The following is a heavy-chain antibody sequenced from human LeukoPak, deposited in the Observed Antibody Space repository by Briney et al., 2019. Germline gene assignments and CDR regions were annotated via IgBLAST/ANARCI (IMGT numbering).Heavy chain of an antibody. V-gene: IGHV4-61*01. CDR3: AREVSSGWSLRGYYFDY. D-gene: IGHD6-19*01. J-gene: IGHJ4*02. CDR2: IYYSGST. Sequence: PSETLSLTCTVSGGSVSSGSYYWSWIRKPPGKGLEWFGYIYYSGSTNYNPSLKSRVTISVDTSKNQFSLKLSSVTAADTAVYYCAREVSSGWSLRGYYFDYWGQGTLVTVSS. CDR1: GGSVSSGSYY.